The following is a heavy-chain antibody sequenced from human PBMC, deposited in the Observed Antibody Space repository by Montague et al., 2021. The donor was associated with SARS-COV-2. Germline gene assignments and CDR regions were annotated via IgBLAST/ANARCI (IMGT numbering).Heavy chain of an antibody. Sequence: SETLSLTCTVSGGSVSSGSYYWSWIRQPPGKGLEWIGYIYYSGSTNYNPSLKSRVTISVDTSKNQFSLKLSSVTAADTAVYYCARDSWHITSFGVVTRYGMDVWGQGTTVTVSS. CDR1: GGSVSSGSYY. CDR2: IYYSGST. CDR3: ARDSWHITSFGVVTRYGMDV. D-gene: IGHD3-3*01. J-gene: IGHJ6*02. V-gene: IGHV4-61*01.